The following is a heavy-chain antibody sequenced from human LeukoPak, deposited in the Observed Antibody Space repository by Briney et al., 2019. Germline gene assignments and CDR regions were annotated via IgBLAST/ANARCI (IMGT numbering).Heavy chain of an antibody. CDR3: SRVPPPDWLFDF. CDR1: GFTFSGSA. D-gene: IGHD3-9*01. V-gene: IGHV3-73*01. CDR2: IRSKANGYAT. Sequence: GGSLRLSFAASGFTFSGSAMHWVRQASGKGLEWVGRIRSKANGYATAYAASVKGRFTISRDDSKNTAYLQMNSLKTEDTAMYYCSRVPPPDWLFDFWGQGTLVTVSS. J-gene: IGHJ4*02.